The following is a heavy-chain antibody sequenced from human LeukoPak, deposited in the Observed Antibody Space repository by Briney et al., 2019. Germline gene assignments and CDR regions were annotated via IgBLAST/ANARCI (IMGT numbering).Heavy chain of an antibody. CDR3: AKSMEWLLFLSHFDY. J-gene: IGHJ4*02. CDR1: GFTFSSYS. V-gene: IGHV3-21*01. CDR2: ISSSSSYI. Sequence: GGSLRLSCAASGFTFSSYSMTWVRQAPGKGLEWVSSISSSSSYIYYADSVKGRFTISRDNAKNSLYLQMNSLRAEDTAVYYCAKSMEWLLFLSHFDYWGQGTLVTVSS. D-gene: IGHD3-3*01.